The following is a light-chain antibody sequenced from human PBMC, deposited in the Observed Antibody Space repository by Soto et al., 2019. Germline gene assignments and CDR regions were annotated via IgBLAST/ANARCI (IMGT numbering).Light chain of an antibody. V-gene: IGKV3-20*01. CDR3: QQYAHSPRT. CDR2: DAS. J-gene: IGKJ1*01. Sequence: EIVLTQSPGTLSLSPGERVTLSCRASQSVSSNYFAWYQQKPGQAPRLLMYDASTRATGIPDRFSGSGSGTDFTLTISGLEPEDFAVYYCQQYAHSPRTFGQGTKVESK. CDR1: QSVSSNY.